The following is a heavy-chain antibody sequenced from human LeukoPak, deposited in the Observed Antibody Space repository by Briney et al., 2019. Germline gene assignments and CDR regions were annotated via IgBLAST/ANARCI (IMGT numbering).Heavy chain of an antibody. J-gene: IGHJ3*02. CDR1: GFTFSSYG. D-gene: IGHD2-2*01. CDR3: AKDLPPAAIPPRPAFDI. CDR2: IRYDGSNK. Sequence: QPGGSLRLSCAASGFTFSSYGMHWVRQAPGKGLEWVAFIRYDGSNKYYADSVKGRFTISRDNSKNTLYLQMNSLRAEDTAVYYCAKDLPPAAIPPRPAFDIWGQGTMVTASS. V-gene: IGHV3-30*02.